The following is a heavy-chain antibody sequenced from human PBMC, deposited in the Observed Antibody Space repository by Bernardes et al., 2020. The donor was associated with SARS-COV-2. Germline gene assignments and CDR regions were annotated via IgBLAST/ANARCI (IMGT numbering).Heavy chain of an antibody. CDR3: ASDVGGPDWRFGIDV. Sequence: SLRLSCVVSGFTFSNYAMNWVRQAPGKGLEWVSSISAGGMDIYYGDSVRGRFTTSRDNTRTSLFLQMESLRAEDTAFYYCASDVGGPDWRFGIDVWGPGTMVHVSS. D-gene: IGHD3-9*01. CDR1: GFTFSNYA. J-gene: IGHJ3*01. V-gene: IGHV3-21*01. CDR2: ISAGGMDI.